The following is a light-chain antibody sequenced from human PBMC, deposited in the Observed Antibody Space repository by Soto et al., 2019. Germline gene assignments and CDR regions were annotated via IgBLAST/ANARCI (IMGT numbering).Light chain of an antibody. CDR1: QSVRSN. V-gene: IGKV3-15*01. J-gene: IGKJ4*01. Sequence: EIVMTQSPATLSVSPGERATLFCRASQSVRSNFLAWYQQKPGQAPSLLIYGASIRATGIPARFSGSGSGTEFTLTINSLQSEDFAVYYCQQHSAWPLTFGGGTKVGIK. CDR3: QQHSAWPLT. CDR2: GAS.